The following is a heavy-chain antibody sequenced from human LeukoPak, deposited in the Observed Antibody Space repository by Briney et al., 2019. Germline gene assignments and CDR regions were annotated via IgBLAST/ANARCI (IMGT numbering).Heavy chain of an antibody. D-gene: IGHD5-24*01. V-gene: IGHV3-11*04. J-gene: IGHJ4*02. CDR3: ARFEEKATIFDY. CDR1: GFTFSDYY. CDR2: ISGSGIAI. Sequence: GGSLRLSCAASGFTFSDYYMSWIRQAPGKGLEWVSYISGSGIAIYFADSVKGRFSISRDNAKSSLYLQMNSLRAEDTAVYYCARFEEKATIFDYWGQGTLVTVSS.